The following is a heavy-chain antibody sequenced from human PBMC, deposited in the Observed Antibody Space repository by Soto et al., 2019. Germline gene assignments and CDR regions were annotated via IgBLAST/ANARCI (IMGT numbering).Heavy chain of an antibody. CDR3: AAASYYDILTGDFAS. V-gene: IGHV1-58*01. J-gene: IGHJ4*02. CDR1: GFTFTNSA. Sequence: ASVKVSCKASGFTFTNSAVQWVRQARGQRLEWIGWIVVGSGNTNYAQKFQERVTITRDLSTSTAYMELSSLRSEDTAVYYCAAASYYDILTGDFASRGQGTPVTVSS. D-gene: IGHD3-9*01. CDR2: IVVGSGNT.